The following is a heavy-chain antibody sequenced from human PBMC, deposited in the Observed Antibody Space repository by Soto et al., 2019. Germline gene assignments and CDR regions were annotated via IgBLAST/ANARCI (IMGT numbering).Heavy chain of an antibody. CDR2: ISGSGNT. CDR1: GFIFSSYV. D-gene: IGHD3-22*01. CDR3: AKESRYYYDSSGYYADY. J-gene: IGHJ4*02. Sequence: PGGSLRLSCAASGFIFSSYVMSWVRQAPGKGLEWVSAISGSGNTYYADSVKGRFTISRDTSKNTLYLQMDGLRAEDTAVYYCAKESRYYYDSSGYYADYWGQGTLVTVSS. V-gene: IGHV3-23*01.